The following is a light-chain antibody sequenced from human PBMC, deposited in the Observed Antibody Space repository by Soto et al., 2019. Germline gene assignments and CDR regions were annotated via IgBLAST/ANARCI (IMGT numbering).Light chain of an antibody. CDR3: SLYSSNGSLI. V-gene: IGLV2-18*01. CDR2: DVN. J-gene: IGLJ1*01. CDR1: SSDVGSYNR. Sequence: QSVLTQPPSVSGSPGQSVTISCTGTSSDVGSYNRLSWYQQAPGTAPKLIIYDVNNRPSGAPDRFSGSTSGNTASLTISGLQAEDETDYFCSLYSSNGSLIFGPGTKLTVL.